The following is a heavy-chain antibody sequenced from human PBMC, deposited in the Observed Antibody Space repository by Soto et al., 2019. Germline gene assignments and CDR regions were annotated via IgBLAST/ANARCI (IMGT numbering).Heavy chain of an antibody. CDR1: GYSFTSYW. CDR3: ARRVLAAADYDYYGMDV. D-gene: IGHD3-3*02. J-gene: IGHJ6*02. Sequence: GESLKISCKGSGYSFTSYWIGWVRQMPGKGLEWMGIIYPGDSDTRYSPSFQGQVTISADKSISTAYLQWSSLKASDTAMYYCARRVLAAADYDYYGMDVWGQRTAVTVSS. V-gene: IGHV5-51*01. CDR2: IYPGDSDT.